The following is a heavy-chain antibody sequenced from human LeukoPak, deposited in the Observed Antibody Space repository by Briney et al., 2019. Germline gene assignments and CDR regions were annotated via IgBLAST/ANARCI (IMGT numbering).Heavy chain of an antibody. CDR2: IGGSGNTV. Sequence: GGSLRLSCAASGFTFSTYWMHWVRQAPGKGLEWVSYIGGSGNTVYYADSVKGRFTISRDNAKNSLYLRMNSLGAEDTAVYYCARLGGSSANFDYWGQGTLVSVSS. D-gene: IGHD2-15*01. CDR1: GFTFSTYW. CDR3: ARLGGSSANFDY. V-gene: IGHV3-48*04. J-gene: IGHJ4*02.